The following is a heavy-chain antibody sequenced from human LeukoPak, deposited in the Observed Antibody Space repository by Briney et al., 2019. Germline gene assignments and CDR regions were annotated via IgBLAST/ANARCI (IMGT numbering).Heavy chain of an antibody. V-gene: IGHV1-24*01. J-gene: IGHJ4*02. CDR2: FDPEDGET. CDR3: ATEGKMVRGVYTDF. Sequence: ASVKVSCKVSGCTLTELSMHWVRQAPGKGLEWLGRFDPEDGETLYAQKFQGRVTMTADTSTDTAYMELSSLRSEDTAVYYCATEGKMVRGVYTDFWGQGTLVTVSS. CDR1: GCTLTELS. D-gene: IGHD3-10*01.